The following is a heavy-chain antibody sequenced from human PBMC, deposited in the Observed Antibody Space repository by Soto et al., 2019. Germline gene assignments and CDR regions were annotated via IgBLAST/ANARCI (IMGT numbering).Heavy chain of an antibody. V-gene: IGHV3-23*01. CDR1: DFALTSLA. CDR3: SFGGGLLSSGWYKYYFDY. D-gene: IGHD6-19*01. J-gene: IGHJ4*02. Sequence: GGSLRLSCEAADFALTSLAMTWVRQAAGRGLEWVSSFPDGGSDPSYADSVKGRFTISRDNSRKTLYLQMNTLRADDTAIYYCSFGGGLLSSGWYKYYFDYWGQGALVTASS. CDR2: FPDGGSDP.